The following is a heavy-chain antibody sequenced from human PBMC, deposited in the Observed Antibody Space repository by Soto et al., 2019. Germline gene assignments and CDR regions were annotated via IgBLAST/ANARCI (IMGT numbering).Heavy chain of an antibody. CDR2: VDSKSTYI. V-gene: IGHV3-21*01. Sequence: PGGSLRLSCEASGFTFSSYSMNWVRQAPGQGLEWVSSVDSKSTYIYYADSVKGRFTISRDSARNPLYLQMHRLRAEDTAVYYCARRRGPERDCSVGSCYSRRDAFDIWGQGTMVTVSS. CDR3: ARRRGPERDCSVGSCYSRRDAFDI. J-gene: IGHJ3*02. D-gene: IGHD2-15*01. CDR1: GFTFSSYS.